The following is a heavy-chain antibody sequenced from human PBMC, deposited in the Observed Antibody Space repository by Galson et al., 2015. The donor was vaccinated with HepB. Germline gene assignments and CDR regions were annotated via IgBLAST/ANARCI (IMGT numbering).Heavy chain of an antibody. J-gene: IGHJ4*02. D-gene: IGHD6-13*01. V-gene: IGHV4-4*07. Sequence: ETLSLTCTVSGGFITSYYWNWIRQPAGEGLEWIGRIYSSGTTNYNPSLKSRVTMSLDTSNKQLSLKLSSVTAADTAVYYCARLGSTWQDCFDYWGQGTLVTVSS. CDR1: GGFITSYY. CDR3: ARLGSTWQDCFDY. CDR2: IYSSGTT.